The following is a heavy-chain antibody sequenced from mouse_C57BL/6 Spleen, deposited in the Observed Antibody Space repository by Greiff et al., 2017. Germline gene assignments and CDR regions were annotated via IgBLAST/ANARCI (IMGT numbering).Heavy chain of an antibody. CDR2: IDPSDSYT. D-gene: IGHD1-1*01. V-gene: IGHV1-69*01. CDR1: GYTFTSYW. CDR3: AREGLICYGPTRRYFDV. Sequence: QVQLKQPGAELVMPGASVKLSCKASGYTFTSYWMHWVKQRPGQGLEWIGEIDPSDSYTNYNQKFKGKSTLTVDNSSITAYMQLSSLTSEDSAVYYFAREGLICYGPTRRYFDVWGTGTTVTVSS. J-gene: IGHJ1*03.